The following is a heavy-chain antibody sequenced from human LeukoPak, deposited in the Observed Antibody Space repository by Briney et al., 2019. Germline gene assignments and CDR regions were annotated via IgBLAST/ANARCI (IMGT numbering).Heavy chain of an antibody. J-gene: IGHJ6*02. CDR1: GGTFSSYA. Sequence: SVKVSCTASGGTFSSYAISWVRQAPGQGLEWMGGIIPIFGTANYAQKFQGRVTITADESTSTAYMELSSLRSEDTAVYYCARATSDSYYYGMDVWGQGTTVTVSS. D-gene: IGHD3-22*01. CDR3: ARATSDSYYYGMDV. V-gene: IGHV1-69*13. CDR2: IIPIFGTA.